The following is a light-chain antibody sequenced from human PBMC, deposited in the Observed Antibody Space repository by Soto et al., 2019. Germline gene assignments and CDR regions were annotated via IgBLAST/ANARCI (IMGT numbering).Light chain of an antibody. CDR1: ELGDKY. CDR2: QDR. J-gene: IGLJ2*01. Sequence: SYELTQPPSVSVSPGQTASITCSGDELGDKYACWYQQKPGQSPMLVIYQDRKRPSGIPERFSGSNSGNTATLTISGTQAMDEADYYCQAWDSSTVVFGGGTQLTVL. CDR3: QAWDSSTVV. V-gene: IGLV3-1*01.